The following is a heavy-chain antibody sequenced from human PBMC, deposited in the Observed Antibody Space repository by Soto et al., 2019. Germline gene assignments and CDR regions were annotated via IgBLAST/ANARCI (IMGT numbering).Heavy chain of an antibody. D-gene: IGHD6-19*01. V-gene: IGHV5-51*01. Sequence: GESLKISCKGSGYSFTSYWIGWVRQMPGKGLEWMGIIYPGDSDTRYSPSFQGQVTISADKSISTAYPQWSSLKASDTAMYYCARHSSDSSGPVLIDYWGQGPLVTVSS. CDR2: IYPGDSDT. CDR1: GYSFTSYW. J-gene: IGHJ4*02. CDR3: ARHSSDSSGPVLIDY.